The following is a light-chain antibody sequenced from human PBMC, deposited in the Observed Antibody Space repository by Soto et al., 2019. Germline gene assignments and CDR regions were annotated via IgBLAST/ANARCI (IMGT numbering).Light chain of an antibody. CDR1: QSLITRY. CDR2: GAS. CDR3: QQYGTPPT. Sequence: PGERATLSCRASQSLITRYLAWYQQKPGQAPRLLIYGASSRATGIPDRFSGSGSGTDFTLTISRLEPEDFAVYSFQQYGTPPTSGQGNRLEIK. V-gene: IGKV3-20*01. J-gene: IGKJ5*01.